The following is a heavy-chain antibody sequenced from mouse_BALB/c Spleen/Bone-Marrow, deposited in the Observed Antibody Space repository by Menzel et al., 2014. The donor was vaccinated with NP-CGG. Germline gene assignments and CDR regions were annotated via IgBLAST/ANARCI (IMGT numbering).Heavy chain of an antibody. J-gene: IGHJ4*01. Sequence: EVQLQQSGAELVRSGPSVKLSCTASGFNIKDYYMHWVKQRPEQGLEWIGWIDPKNGDTEYAPKFQGKATMTADTSSSTAYLQLSSLTSEDTAVYCCNGNYYAMDYWGQGTSVTVSS. D-gene: IGHD2-1*01. CDR3: NGNYYAMDY. CDR1: GFNIKDYY. V-gene: IGHV14-4*02. CDR2: IDPKNGDT.